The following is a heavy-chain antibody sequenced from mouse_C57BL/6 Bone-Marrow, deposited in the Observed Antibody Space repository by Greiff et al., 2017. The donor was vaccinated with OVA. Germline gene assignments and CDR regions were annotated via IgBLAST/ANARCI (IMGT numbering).Heavy chain of an antibody. CDR3: ARSNYYCRFDD. CDR1: GYTFTSYG. Sequence: VQLQQSGAELARPGASVKLSCKASGYTFTSYGISWVKQRTGQGLEWIGEIYPRSGNTYYNEKFKGKATMTADKSSSTAYMELRSLTSEDSAVYFCARSNYYCRFDDWGTGTTVTVSS. J-gene: IGHJ1*03. V-gene: IGHV1-81*01. CDR2: IYPRSGNT. D-gene: IGHD1-1*01.